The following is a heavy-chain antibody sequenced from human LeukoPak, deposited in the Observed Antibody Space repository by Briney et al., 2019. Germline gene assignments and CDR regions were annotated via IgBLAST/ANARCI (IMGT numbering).Heavy chain of an antibody. CDR3: AKVPLWGELPFEYYFDY. CDR2: ISGSGGST. D-gene: IGHD1-26*01. V-gene: IGHV3-23*01. CDR1: GFTFSSYA. Sequence: GGSLRLSCAASGFTFSSYAMSWVRQAPGKGLEWVSAISGSGGSTYYADSVKGRFTISRDNSKNTLYLQMNSLRAEDTAVYYCAKVPLWGELPFEYYFDYWGQGTLVTVSS. J-gene: IGHJ4*02.